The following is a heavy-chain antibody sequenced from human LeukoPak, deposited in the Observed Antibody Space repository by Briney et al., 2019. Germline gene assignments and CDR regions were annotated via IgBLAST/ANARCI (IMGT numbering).Heavy chain of an antibody. CDR1: GFTFSSYG. Sequence: PGGSLRLSCAASGFTFSSYGMSWVRQAPGKGLEWVSAISGSGGSTYYADSVKGRFTISRDNSKNTLYLQMNSLRAEDTAVYYCAKVGIVGIAAALFDYWGQGTLVTVSS. D-gene: IGHD6-13*01. J-gene: IGHJ4*02. CDR3: AKVGIVGIAAALFDY. CDR2: ISGSGGST. V-gene: IGHV3-23*01.